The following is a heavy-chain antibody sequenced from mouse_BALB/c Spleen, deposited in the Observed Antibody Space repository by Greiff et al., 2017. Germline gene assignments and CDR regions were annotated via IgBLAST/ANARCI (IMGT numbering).Heavy chain of an antibody. CDR1: GYSITSDYA. D-gene: IGHD2-3*01. J-gene: IGHJ1*01. CDR2: ISYSGST. CDR3: AKDGSWYFDV. Sequence: EVQLQESGPGLVKPSQSLSLTCTVTGYSITSDYAWNWIRQFPGNKLEWMGYISYSGSTSYNPSLKSRISITRDTSKNQFFLQLNSVTTEDTATYYCAKDGSWYFDVWGAGTTVTVSS. V-gene: IGHV3-2*02.